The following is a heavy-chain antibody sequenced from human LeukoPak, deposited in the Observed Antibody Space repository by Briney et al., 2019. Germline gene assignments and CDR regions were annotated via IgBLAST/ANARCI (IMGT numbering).Heavy chain of an antibody. CDR1: GFIFDDYG. V-gene: IGHV3-20*04. J-gene: IGHJ4*02. Sequence: GGSLRLSCAASGFIFDDYGMTWVRQAPGKGLEWASGINWGGYSTGYADSVRGRSTISRDNAKSTLYLQMNSLRPEDTAVYYCVRGLRTDYAFYSWGVGTVDTVSS. CDR3: VRGLRTDYAFYS. D-gene: IGHD4/OR15-4a*01. CDR2: INWGGYST.